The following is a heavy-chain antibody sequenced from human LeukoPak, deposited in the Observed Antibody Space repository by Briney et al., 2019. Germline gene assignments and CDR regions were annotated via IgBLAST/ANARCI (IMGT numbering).Heavy chain of an antibody. CDR1: GFTFSSYA. CDR3: ARGYCTGGSCSKYDY. V-gene: IGHV3-30-3*01. CDR2: ISYDGSNK. D-gene: IGHD2-15*01. J-gene: IGHJ4*02. Sequence: GGSLRLSCAASGFTFSSYAMHWVRQAPGKGLEWVAVISYDGSNKYYADSVKGRFTISRDNSKNTLYLQMNSLRAEGTAVYYCARGYCTGGSCSKYDYWGQGTLVTVSS.